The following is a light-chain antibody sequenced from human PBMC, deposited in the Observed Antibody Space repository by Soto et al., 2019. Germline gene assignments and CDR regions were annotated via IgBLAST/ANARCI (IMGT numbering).Light chain of an antibody. V-gene: IGLV1-51*01. CDR2: DDD. CDR3: GSWDSSLSAYV. J-gene: IGLJ1*01. CDR1: SSNIGGNS. Sequence: QSVMSQPPSVSAAPGQRVTISCSGSSSNIGGNSVSWYQQLPGTAPKLLIYDDDQRPSGIPDRFSGSKSGTPATLGITGFQTGDEADYYCGSWDSSLSAYVFGTGTKVTVL.